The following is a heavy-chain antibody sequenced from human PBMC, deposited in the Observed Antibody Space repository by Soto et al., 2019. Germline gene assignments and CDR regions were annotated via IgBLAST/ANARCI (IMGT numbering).Heavy chain of an antibody. Sequence: PSETLSLTCAVSGYSISSGYYWGWIRQPPGKGLEWIGSIYHSGSTYYNPSLKSRVTISVDTSKNQFSLKLSSVTAADTAVYYCARAGRQQLVPIDYWGQGTLVTVSS. CDR3: ARAGRQQLVPIDY. CDR1: GYSISSGYY. CDR2: IYHSGST. J-gene: IGHJ4*02. D-gene: IGHD6-13*01. V-gene: IGHV4-38-2*01.